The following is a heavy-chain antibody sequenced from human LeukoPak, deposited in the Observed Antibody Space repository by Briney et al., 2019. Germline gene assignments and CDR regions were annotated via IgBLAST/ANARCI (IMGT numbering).Heavy chain of an antibody. Sequence: SETLSLTCTVSGGSISSYYWSWIRQPPGKGLEWIGYIYYSGSTNYNPSLKSRVTISVDTSKNQFSLKLSSVTAADTAVYYCARSVAGSGVFDYWGQGTLVTVSS. J-gene: IGHJ4*02. CDR2: IYYSGST. CDR3: ARSVAGSGVFDY. CDR1: GGSISSYY. D-gene: IGHD6-19*01. V-gene: IGHV4-59*01.